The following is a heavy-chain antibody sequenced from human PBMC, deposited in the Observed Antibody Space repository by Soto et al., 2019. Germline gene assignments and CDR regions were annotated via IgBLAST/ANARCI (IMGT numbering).Heavy chain of an antibody. D-gene: IGHD2-15*01. CDR1: GGTFSSYA. Sequence: ASVKVSCKASGGTFSSYAISWVRQAPGQGLEWMGGIIPIFGTANYAQKFQGRVTITADKSTSTAYMELSSLRSEDTAVYYCARGKIRSGGSGHTYYYHYGMDVWGQGTTVTVSS. V-gene: IGHV1-69*06. J-gene: IGHJ6*02. CDR3: ARGKIRSGGSGHTYYYHYGMDV. CDR2: IIPIFGTA.